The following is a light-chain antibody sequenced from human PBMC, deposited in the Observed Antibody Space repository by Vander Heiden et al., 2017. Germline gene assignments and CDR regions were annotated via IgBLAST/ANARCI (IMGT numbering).Light chain of an antibody. CDR1: RSDIGSKS. V-gene: IGLV1-44*01. CDR2: RDD. Sequence: QSVLPQPPSASGTPGQRVTSPGSGSRSDIGSKSVDWYQQYPGTAPTLLIYRDDQRPSGVPGRFSGSKSGSSASLAISGLQSEDEAEYYCATWDDSLNDWVFGGGTKLTVL. CDR3: ATWDDSLNDWV. J-gene: IGLJ3*02.